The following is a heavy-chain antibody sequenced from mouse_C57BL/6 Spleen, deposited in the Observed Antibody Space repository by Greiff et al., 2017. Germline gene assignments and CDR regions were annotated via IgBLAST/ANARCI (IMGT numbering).Heavy chain of an antibody. Sequence: DVHLVESGGGLVKPGGSLKLSCAASGFTFSDYGMHWVRQAPEKGLEWVAYLSSGSSTIYYADTVKGRFTISRDNAKNTLFLQMTSLRSEDTAMYYCARENYGSFYFDYWGQGTTLTVSS. V-gene: IGHV5-17*01. CDR1: GFTFSDYG. D-gene: IGHD1-1*01. CDR3: ARENYGSFYFDY. J-gene: IGHJ2*01. CDR2: LSSGSSTI.